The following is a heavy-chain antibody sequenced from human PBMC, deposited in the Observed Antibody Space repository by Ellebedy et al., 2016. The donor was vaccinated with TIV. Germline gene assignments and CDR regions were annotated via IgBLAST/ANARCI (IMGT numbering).Heavy chain of an antibody. V-gene: IGHV4-39*07. CDR3: ARFVRATKAFDI. Sequence: MPSETLSLTCTVSGGSISISSYYWGWIRLPPGKGLEWIGNIYYSGSTYYNTSLQSRVTISVDTSKNQFSLWLNSVTAADTAVYYCARFVRATKAFDIWGQGTMVTVSS. D-gene: IGHD5-12*01. J-gene: IGHJ3*02. CDR1: GGSISISSYY. CDR2: IYYSGST.